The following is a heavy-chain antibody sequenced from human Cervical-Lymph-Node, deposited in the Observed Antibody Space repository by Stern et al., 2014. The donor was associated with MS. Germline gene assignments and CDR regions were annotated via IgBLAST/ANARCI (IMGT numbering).Heavy chain of an antibody. Sequence: EQLVESGAEVKKPGASVKVSCKASGFTFTNYYVHWVRQAPGQGLEWMGIINRSDDDTGYAQRFQGRLTVTRDTSTSTVYMELTSLRYDDTAVYYCALSAFDYWGQGTLVTVSS. CDR3: ALSAFDY. V-gene: IGHV1-46*01. CDR1: GFTFTNYY. J-gene: IGHJ4*02. CDR2: INRSDDDT. D-gene: IGHD5/OR15-5a*01.